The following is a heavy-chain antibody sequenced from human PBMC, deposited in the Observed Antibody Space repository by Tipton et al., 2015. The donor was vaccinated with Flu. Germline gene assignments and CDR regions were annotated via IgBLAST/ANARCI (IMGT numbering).Heavy chain of an antibody. CDR2: IYYSGST. CDR1: GGSISSYY. V-gene: IGHV4-59*01. D-gene: IGHD6-6*01. J-gene: IGHJ5*01. Sequence: GLVKPSETPSLTCTVSGGSISSYYWSWIRQPPGKGLEWIGYIYYSGSTNYNPSLKSRVTISVDTSKNQFSLKLSSVSAADTAVYSCARAPPLYSSSSWFDSWGQGPLVTVSS. CDR3: ARAPPLYSSSSWFDS.